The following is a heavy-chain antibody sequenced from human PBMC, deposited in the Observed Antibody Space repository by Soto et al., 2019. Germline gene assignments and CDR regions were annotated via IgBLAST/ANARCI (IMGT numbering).Heavy chain of an antibody. CDR3: ARGITGTVAYYYGMDV. Sequence: QVQLVQSGAEVKKPGSSVKVSCKASGGTFSSYAISWVRQAPGQGLEWMGGIIPLFGTADYAQKFQGRVTIPADESTSTAYMERSSLGSGGTAVYYGARGITGTVAYYYGMDVWGQGTTVTVSS. J-gene: IGHJ6*02. CDR1: GGTFSSYA. CDR2: IIPLFGTA. V-gene: IGHV1-69*12. D-gene: IGHD1-20*01.